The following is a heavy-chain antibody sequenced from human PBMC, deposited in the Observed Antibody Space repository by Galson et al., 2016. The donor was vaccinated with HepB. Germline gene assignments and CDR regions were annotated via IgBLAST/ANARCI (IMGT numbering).Heavy chain of an antibody. Sequence: SLRLSCAASGFTFDDYAMHWVRQVPGKGLEWVSGLNWNSDMIGYADSVKGRFTISRDNAKNSLYLQMNSLRPEDTALYYCAKDRSAVSVAADHWGPGTPVTVSS. CDR2: LNWNSDMI. CDR1: GFTFDDYA. D-gene: IGHD6-19*01. J-gene: IGHJ4*02. V-gene: IGHV3-9*01. CDR3: AKDRSAVSVAADH.